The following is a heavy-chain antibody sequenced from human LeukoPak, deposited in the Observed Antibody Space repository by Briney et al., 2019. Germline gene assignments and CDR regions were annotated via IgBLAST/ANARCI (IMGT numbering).Heavy chain of an antibody. V-gene: IGHV3-7*01. CDR2: IKEDGSEK. D-gene: IGHD6-6*01. Sequence: GGSLRLSCAASGFNFSSYWMTWVRQAPGKGLECVANIKEDGSEKYYVDSVKGRFTISRDNAKNSLYLQMNSLRAEDTAMYYCATSRTLDHWGQGTQVTVSS. J-gene: IGHJ4*02. CDR1: GFNFSSYW. CDR3: ATSRTLDH.